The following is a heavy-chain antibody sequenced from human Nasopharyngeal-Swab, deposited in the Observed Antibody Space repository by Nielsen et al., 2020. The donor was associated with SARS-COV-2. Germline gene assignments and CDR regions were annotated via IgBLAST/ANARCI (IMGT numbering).Heavy chain of an antibody. CDR3: ARRGDCNGNPCYSDY. Sequence: GESLKISCKASGYSFTNYWIGWVRQTPGTGLEWMGRIYPGDSSLRYLPSFQGQVTISVDKSISTTYLQWSNLKASDAATYYCARRGDCNGNPCYSDYWGQGTLVTVSS. D-gene: IGHD2-21*02. CDR2: IYPGDSSL. V-gene: IGHV5-51*01. J-gene: IGHJ4*02. CDR1: GYSFTNYW.